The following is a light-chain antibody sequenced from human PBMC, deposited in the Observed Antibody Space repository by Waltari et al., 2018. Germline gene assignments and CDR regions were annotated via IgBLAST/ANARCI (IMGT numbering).Light chain of an antibody. V-gene: IGKV3-11*01. Sequence: EIVLTQSPATLSLSPGERATLSCRASQSVGTYLAWCQQKPGQAPRLLISDASYRASGTPARFSGSGSGTDFTLTISSLEPEDFAIYYCQQRTDWPPLTFGGGTKVEIK. CDR1: QSVGTY. CDR3: QQRTDWPPLT. CDR2: DAS. J-gene: IGKJ4*01.